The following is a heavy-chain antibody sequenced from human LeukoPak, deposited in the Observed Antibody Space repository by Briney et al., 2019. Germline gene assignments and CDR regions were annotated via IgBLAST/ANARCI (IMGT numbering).Heavy chain of an antibody. V-gene: IGHV1-18*01. CDR2: ISAYNGNT. J-gene: IGHJ5*02. CDR1: GYTFTSYG. Sequence: ASVKVSCKASGYTFTSYGISWVRQAPGQGLEWMGWISAYNGNTNYAQKLQGRVTMTTDTSTSTAYMELRSLRSDDTAVYYCARDDGRFLEWFHGGWFDPWGQGTLVTVSS. CDR3: ARDDGRFLEWFHGGWFDP. D-gene: IGHD3-3*01.